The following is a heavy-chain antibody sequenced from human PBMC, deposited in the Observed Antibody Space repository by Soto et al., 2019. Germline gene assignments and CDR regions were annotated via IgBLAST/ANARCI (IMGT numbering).Heavy chain of an antibody. V-gene: IGHV3-23*01. Sequence: EGQLLESGGGLVQPGGSLRLSCVASGFRFSSFAMSWVRQAPGKGLEWVSAVIYSGGTTYYVDSVKGRFTISRDNSRNTLYLQMEGLRTEDTAVYYCAKSRGRLLWLRAIYYFDMWGQGTPVTVSS. CDR3: AKSRGRLLWLRAIYYFDM. D-gene: IGHD3-10*01. CDR2: VIYSGGTT. J-gene: IGHJ4*02. CDR1: GFRFSSFA.